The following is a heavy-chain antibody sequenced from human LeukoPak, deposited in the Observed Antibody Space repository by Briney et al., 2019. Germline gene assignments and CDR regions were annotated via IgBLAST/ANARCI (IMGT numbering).Heavy chain of an antibody. V-gene: IGHV3-23*01. CDR2: ISGSGGST. Sequence: GGSLRLSCAASGFTFSSYAMSWVRQAPGKGLEWVSAISGSGGSTYYADSVKGRFTISRDNSKNTLYLQMNSLRAEDTAVYYCAKAGTYYDILTGYYNPLDYWGQGTLVTVSS. D-gene: IGHD3-9*01. CDR1: GFTFSSYA. J-gene: IGHJ4*02. CDR3: AKAGTYYDILTGYYNPLDY.